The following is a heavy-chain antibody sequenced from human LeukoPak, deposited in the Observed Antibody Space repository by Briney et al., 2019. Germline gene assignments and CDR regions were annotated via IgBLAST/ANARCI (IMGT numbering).Heavy chain of an antibody. V-gene: IGHV1-18*01. CDR3: ARAFPSSYFDY. CDR2: ISAYNGNT. Sequence: GASVKVSCKVSGYTLTELSMHWVRQAPGQGLEWMGWISAYNGNTNYAQKLQGRVTMTTDTSTSTAYMELRSLRSDDTAVYYCARAFPSSYFDYWGQGTLVTVSS. CDR1: GYTLTELS. J-gene: IGHJ4*02.